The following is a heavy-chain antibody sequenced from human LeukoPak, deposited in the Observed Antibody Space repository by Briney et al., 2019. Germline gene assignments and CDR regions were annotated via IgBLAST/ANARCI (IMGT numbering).Heavy chain of an antibody. CDR1: GGTFSSYA. CDR3: ARVGGSGWYWGFYYFDY. J-gene: IGHJ4*02. D-gene: IGHD6-19*01. Sequence: ASVKVSCKASGGTFSSYAISWVRQAPGQGLEWMGGIIPIFGTANYAQEFQGRVTITADESTSTAYMELSSLRSEDTAVYYYARVGGSGWYWGFYYFDYWGQGTLVTVSS. CDR2: IIPIFGTA. V-gene: IGHV1-69*13.